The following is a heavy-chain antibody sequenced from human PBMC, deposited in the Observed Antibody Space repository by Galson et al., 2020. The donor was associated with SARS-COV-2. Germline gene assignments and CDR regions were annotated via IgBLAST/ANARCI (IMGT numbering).Heavy chain of an antibody. CDR1: GDSVSSNSAA. CDR2: TYYRSQWST. V-gene: IGHV6-1*01. J-gene: IGHJ4*02. Sequence: SQTLLLTCAISGDSVSSNSAAWNWIRQSPSRGLEWLGRTYYRSQWSTDYAVSVKSRITINPDTSKNQFSLQLNSVTPEDTAIYYCAGRVAGAGSLHIWGQGTLVTVSS. CDR3: AGRVAGAGSLHI. D-gene: IGHD2-15*01.